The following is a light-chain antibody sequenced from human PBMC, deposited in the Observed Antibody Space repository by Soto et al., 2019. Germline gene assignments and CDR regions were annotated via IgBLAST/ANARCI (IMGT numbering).Light chain of an antibody. J-gene: IGKJ5*01. CDR2: DAS. Sequence: EVVLTQSPATLSSSPGERATLSCRASQSVRSSLAWFQHKLGQAPRLLIYDASNRATGIPARFSGSGSGTDFTLTISSLEPEDFALYYCQHRSNWPLTFGQGTRLDI. CDR1: QSVRSS. CDR3: QHRSNWPLT. V-gene: IGKV3-11*01.